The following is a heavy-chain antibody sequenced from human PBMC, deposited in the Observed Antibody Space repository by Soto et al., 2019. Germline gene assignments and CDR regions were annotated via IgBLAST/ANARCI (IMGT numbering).Heavy chain of an antibody. D-gene: IGHD1-26*01. CDR2: VSANGGAT. J-gene: IGHJ5*02. CDR1: GFTFTNFA. CDR3: AKKGVMGGSPAWFDP. Sequence: GGSLRLSCAASGFTFTNFAMTWVRQAPGKGLEWVSVVSANGGATYYADSVKGRFTISRDSSKDTLYLQMNSLRAEDTAVYYGAKKGVMGGSPAWFDPWGQGTLVTVSS. V-gene: IGHV3-23*01.